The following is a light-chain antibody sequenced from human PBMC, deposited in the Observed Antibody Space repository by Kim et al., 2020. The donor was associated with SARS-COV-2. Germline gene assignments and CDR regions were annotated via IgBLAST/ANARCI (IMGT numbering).Light chain of an antibody. J-gene: IGKJ4*01. Sequence: SSPGERATLACRASQSVSSSLAWYQQKPGQAPRLLIYDASNRATGITARFSGSGSGTDFTLTISSLEPEDFAVYYCQQRSNWPLTFGGGTKVDIK. CDR3: QQRSNWPLT. CDR1: QSVSSS. CDR2: DAS. V-gene: IGKV3-11*01.